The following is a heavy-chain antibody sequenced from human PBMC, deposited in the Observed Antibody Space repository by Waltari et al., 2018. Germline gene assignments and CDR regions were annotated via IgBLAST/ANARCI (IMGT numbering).Heavy chain of an antibody. CDR1: GFTFRTYG. CDR2: IKQDGSEK. D-gene: IGHD1-26*01. J-gene: IGHJ4*02. Sequence: EVQLVESGGDLVQPGGAVRLSCAASGFTFRTYGVCWVREAPGKGLEWVANIKQDGSEKLYVDSVKGRFTISRDNARNSLYLQMNSLRGEDTAVYYCARVSWDTITRKGIDYWGQGTLVTVSS. CDR3: ARVSWDTITRKGIDY. V-gene: IGHV3-7*01.